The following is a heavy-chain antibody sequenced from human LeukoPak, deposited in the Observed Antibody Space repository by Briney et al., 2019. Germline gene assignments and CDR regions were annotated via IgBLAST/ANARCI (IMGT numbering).Heavy chain of an antibody. V-gene: IGHV4-34*01. D-gene: IGHD3-10*01. Sequence: SETLSLTCAVYGGSFSGYYWSWIRQPPGKGLEWIGEINHSGSTNYNRSLKSRVTISVDTSKNQFSLKLSSVTAADTAVYYCARVTVRGYYMDVWGKGTTVTISS. CDR1: GGSFSGYY. CDR2: INHSGST. J-gene: IGHJ6*03. CDR3: ARVTVRGYYMDV.